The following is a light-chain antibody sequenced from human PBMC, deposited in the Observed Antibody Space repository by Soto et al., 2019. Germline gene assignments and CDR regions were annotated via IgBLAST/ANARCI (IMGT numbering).Light chain of an antibody. Sequence: QSALTQPASVSGSPGQSITISCSGSSSDVGGYNHVSWYQQHPGKAPKLMIYEVGNRPSGVSNRFSGSKSGNTASLTISGLQAEDEADYYCSSYTTSTTRIIFGGGTKLNVL. J-gene: IGLJ2*01. CDR1: SSDVGGYNH. CDR3: SSYTTSTTRII. CDR2: EVG. V-gene: IGLV2-14*01.